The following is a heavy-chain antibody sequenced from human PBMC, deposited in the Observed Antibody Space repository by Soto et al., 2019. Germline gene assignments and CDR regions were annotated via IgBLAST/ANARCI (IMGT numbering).Heavy chain of an antibody. CDR1: GGSISSSSYY. CDR2: IYYSGST. D-gene: IGHD6-6*01. V-gene: IGHV4-39*01. Sequence: SETLSLTCTVSGGSISSSSYYWGWIRQPPGKGLEWIGSIYYSGSTYYNPSLKSRVTISVDTSKNQFSLKLSSVTAADTAVYYCAKVIAAGRTWFDPWGQGTLVTVSS. CDR3: AKVIAAGRTWFDP. J-gene: IGHJ5*02.